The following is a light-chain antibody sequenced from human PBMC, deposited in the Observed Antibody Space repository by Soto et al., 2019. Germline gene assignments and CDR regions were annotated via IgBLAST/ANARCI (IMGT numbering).Light chain of an antibody. CDR2: EVS. CDR1: ISDVAGYNF. J-gene: IGLJ1*01. CDR3: SSYTSSSPFV. V-gene: IGLV2-14*01. Sequence: QSALTQPRSVSGSPGQSVTISCTGTISDVAGYNFVSWYQQHPGKAPKLVIFEVSNRPSGVSHRFSGSKSGNTASLTISGLQAEDEADYYCSSYTSSSPFVFGTGTKLTVL.